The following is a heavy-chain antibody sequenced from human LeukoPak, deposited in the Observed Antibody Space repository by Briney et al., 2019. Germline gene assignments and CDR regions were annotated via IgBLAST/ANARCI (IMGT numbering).Heavy chain of an antibody. CDR2: IYWDDDK. D-gene: IGHD6-13*01. CDR1: GFSLTTRGVG. V-gene: IGHV2-5*02. J-gene: IGHJ4*02. Sequence: ESGPTLVNPTQTLTLTCTFSGFSLTTRGVGVGWIREPPGKALEWLALIYWDDDKRYSPSLKSRLTITKDTSKNQVVLTMTNMDPVDTATYYCAHRTDLYSSSWYWGYWGQGTLVTVSS. CDR3: AHRTDLYSSSWYWGY.